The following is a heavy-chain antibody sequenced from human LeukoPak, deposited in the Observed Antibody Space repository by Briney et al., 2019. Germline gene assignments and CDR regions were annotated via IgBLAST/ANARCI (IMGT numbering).Heavy chain of an antibody. D-gene: IGHD6-13*01. CDR3: ARAGVYSSSWHLRSVDYYYGMDV. J-gene: IGHJ6*04. CDR1: GGTFSSYA. Sequence: SVKVSCKASGGTFSSYAISWVRQAPGQGLEWMGGIIPIFGTADYAQKFQGRVTITADESTSTAYMELSSLRSEDTAVYYCARAGVYSSSWHLRSVDYYYGMDVWGKGTTVTVSS. CDR2: IIPIFGTA. V-gene: IGHV1-69*01.